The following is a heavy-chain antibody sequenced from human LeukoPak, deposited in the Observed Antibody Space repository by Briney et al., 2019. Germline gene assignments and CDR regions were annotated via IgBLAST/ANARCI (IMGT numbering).Heavy chain of an antibody. CDR1: GFTFSSYS. CDR2: ISSSSSYI. D-gene: IGHD1-7*01. V-gene: IGHV3-21*01. J-gene: IGHJ3*02. CDR3: AAWYNWNYEGAFDI. Sequence: GGSLRLSCVASGFTFSSYSMNWVRQAPGKGLEWVSSISSSSSYIYYADSVKGRFTISRDNAKNSLYLQMNSLRAEDTAVYYCAAWYNWNYEGAFDIWGQGTMVTVSS.